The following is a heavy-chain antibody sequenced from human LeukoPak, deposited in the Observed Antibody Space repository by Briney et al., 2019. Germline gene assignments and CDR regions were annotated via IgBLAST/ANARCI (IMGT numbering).Heavy chain of an antibody. V-gene: IGHV1-46*01. Sequence: ASVKVSCKASGYTFTSYYIHWVRQAPGQGLEWMGVINPRVSTTRYAQKFQGRVTMTSETSISTAYMELSSLRSDDSAVYYCARGFYYDNSGVDAFDIWGQGTMVTVSS. CDR2: INPRVSTT. D-gene: IGHD3-22*01. CDR1: GYTFTSYY. CDR3: ARGFYYDNSGVDAFDI. J-gene: IGHJ3*02.